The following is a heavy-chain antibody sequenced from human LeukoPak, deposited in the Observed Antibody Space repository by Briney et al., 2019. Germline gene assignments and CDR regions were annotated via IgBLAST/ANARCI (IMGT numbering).Heavy chain of an antibody. V-gene: IGHV3-74*01. Sequence: PCGSLTLSCAASGFTFSSYWMHWVRQAPGKGLMWVSRINTDGSSTTYADSVKGRFTISRDNAKNTLYLQMNSLRAEDTAVYYCAREIVGDWASWGQGTVHTVSS. CDR2: INTDGSST. D-gene: IGHD2-21*02. CDR1: GFTFSSYW. CDR3: AREIVGDWAS. J-gene: IGHJ5*02.